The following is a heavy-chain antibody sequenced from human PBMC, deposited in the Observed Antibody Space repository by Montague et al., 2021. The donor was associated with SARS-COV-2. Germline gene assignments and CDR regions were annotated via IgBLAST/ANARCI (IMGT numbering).Heavy chain of an antibody. Sequence: SETLSLTCTVSGDSISRYYCSWIWLPPGKGQEWIWFMYNSGTTNSNPSLKSRVPISVDTSKNQFPLKLSSGTAADTDVYYCSCHTAATRLFFDSWGQGTLVTVSS. D-gene: IGHD1-26*01. CDR3: SCHTAATRLFFDS. V-gene: IGHV4-59*08. CDR2: MYNSGTT. CDR1: GDSISRYY. J-gene: IGHJ4*02.